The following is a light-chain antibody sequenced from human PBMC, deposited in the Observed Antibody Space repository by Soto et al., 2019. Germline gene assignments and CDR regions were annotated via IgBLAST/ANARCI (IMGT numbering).Light chain of an antibody. CDR3: QSYDSTLSARYV. V-gene: IGLV1-40*01. Sequence: QLVLTQPPSVSGAPGQRVTISCTGSSSNIVANYDVHWYQQRPGTAPKLLIFGNSNRPSGVPDRFSGSKSGTSASLAITGLQAEDEGDYYCQSYDSTLSARYVFGTGTKFTVL. CDR1: SSNIVANYD. CDR2: GNS. J-gene: IGLJ1*01.